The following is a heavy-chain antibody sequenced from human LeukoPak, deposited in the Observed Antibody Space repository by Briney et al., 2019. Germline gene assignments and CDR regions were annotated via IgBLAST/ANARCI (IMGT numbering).Heavy chain of an antibody. CDR3: ATDLGGRGNY. J-gene: IGHJ4*02. Sequence: ASVKVSCRASGYTFTSYAMHWVRQAPGQRLEWMGWINAGNGNIKYSQEFQGRVTITRDTSASTAYMELSSLRSEDTAVYYCATDLGGRGNYWGQGTLVTVSS. D-gene: IGHD3-16*01. CDR1: GYTFTSYA. CDR2: INAGNGNI. V-gene: IGHV1-3*03.